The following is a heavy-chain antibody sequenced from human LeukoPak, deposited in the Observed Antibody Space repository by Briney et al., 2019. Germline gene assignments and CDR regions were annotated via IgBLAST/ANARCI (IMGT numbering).Heavy chain of an antibody. D-gene: IGHD3-16*01. CDR3: ARDGGGVDDTFYVRYYFDY. V-gene: IGHV3-33*01. CDR1: GFTFSSFG. CDR2: TWYDGSNQ. Sequence: GGSLRLSCAASGFTFSSFGMHWVRQAPGKGLEWVAVTWYDGSNQYYADSVKGRFTISRDNSKNTLYLQMNSPRAEDTAVYYCARDGGGVDDTFYVRYYFDYWGQGTLVTVSS. J-gene: IGHJ4*02.